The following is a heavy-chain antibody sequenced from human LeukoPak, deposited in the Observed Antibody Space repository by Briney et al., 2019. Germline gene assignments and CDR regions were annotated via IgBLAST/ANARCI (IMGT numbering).Heavy chain of an antibody. CDR3: ARDRLAYCGGDCSAHSSLDV. Sequence: PGRSLRLSCAASGFTFSSYGMHWVRQAPGKGLEWVAVIWYDGSNKYYADSVKGRFTISRDNSKNTLYLQMNSLRAEDTAVYYCARDRLAYCGGDCSAHSSLDVWGQGTTVTVSS. CDR2: IWYDGSNK. CDR1: GFTFSSYG. J-gene: IGHJ6*02. D-gene: IGHD2-21*02. V-gene: IGHV3-33*01.